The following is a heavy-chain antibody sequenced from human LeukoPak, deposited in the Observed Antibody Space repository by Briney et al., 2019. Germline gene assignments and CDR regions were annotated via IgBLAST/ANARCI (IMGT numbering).Heavy chain of an antibody. CDR3: ARVTSFYDSSGYTSVGFDP. J-gene: IGHJ5*02. CDR2: IHSGGST. CDR1: GFTVSSNY. V-gene: IGHV3-53*01. Sequence: GGSLRLSCAASGFTVSSNYMSWVRQAPGKGLEWVSVIHSGGSTYYADSVKGRFTISRDNSKNTLCLQMNSLRAEDTAVYYCARVTSFYDSSGYTSVGFDPWGQGTLVTVSS. D-gene: IGHD3-22*01.